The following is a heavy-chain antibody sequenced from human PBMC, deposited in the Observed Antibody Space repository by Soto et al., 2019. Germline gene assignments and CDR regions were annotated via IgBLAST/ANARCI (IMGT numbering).Heavy chain of an antibody. V-gene: IGHV3-33*01. CDR3: KKATVAHGRDAFDI. J-gene: IGHJ3*02. CDR1: GFTFSSCG. D-gene: IGHD4-17*01. CDR2: IWFDGTNK. Sequence: QVQLVESGGGVVQPGRSLRLSCAASGFTFSSCGMHWVRQAPGKGLEWVALIWFDGTNKYYADSVKGRFTISRDNSNNTLYLQMNSLRAEDTAVYYCKKATVAHGRDAFDIWGQGTVVTVSS.